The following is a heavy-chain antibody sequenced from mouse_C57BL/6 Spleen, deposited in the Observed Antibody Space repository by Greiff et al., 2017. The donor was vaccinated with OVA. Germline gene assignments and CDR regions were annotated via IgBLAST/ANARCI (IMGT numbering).Heavy chain of an antibody. CDR2: IYPGSGST. CDR1: GYTFTSYW. V-gene: IGHV1-55*01. J-gene: IGHJ3*01. CDR3: ARKESNFAWFAY. D-gene: IGHD2-5*01. Sequence: QVQLQQSGAELVKPGASVKMSCKASGYTFTSYWITWVKQRPGQGLEWIGDIYPGSGSTNYNEKFKSKATLTVDTSSSTAYMQLSSLTSEDSAVYYCARKESNFAWFAYWGQGTLVTVSA.